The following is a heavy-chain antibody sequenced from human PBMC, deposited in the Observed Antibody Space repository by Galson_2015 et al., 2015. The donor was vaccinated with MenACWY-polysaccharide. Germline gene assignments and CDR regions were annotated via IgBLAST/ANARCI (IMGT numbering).Heavy chain of an antibody. Sequence: SLRLSCAASGFSFSSYGMHWVRQAPGKGLEWVAVIAYDGSNKYYADSVKGRFTISRDNSKNTLYLQMNSLRAEDTAVYYCAKDLNRYCSGGSCDNLDYWGQGTLVTVSS. D-gene: IGHD2-15*01. CDR2: IAYDGSNK. CDR1: GFSFSSYG. J-gene: IGHJ4*02. V-gene: IGHV3-30*18. CDR3: AKDLNRYCSGGSCDNLDY.